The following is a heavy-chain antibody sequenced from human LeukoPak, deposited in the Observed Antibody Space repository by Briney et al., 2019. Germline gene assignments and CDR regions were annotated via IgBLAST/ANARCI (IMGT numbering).Heavy chain of an antibody. V-gene: IGHV6-1*01. CDR2: TFYWSRWYN. CDR3: ARGRMSYYAMDV. J-gene: IGHJ6*02. D-gene: IGHD2-8*01. CDR1: GDSVSRSSTA. Sequence: SQTLSLTCAISGDSVSRSSTAWNWIRQSPSRGLEWLGRTFYWSRWYNDYAISVKSRITINADTSKNQFSLQLSPVTPEDTAVYFCARGRMSYYAMDVWGQGTTVTVSS.